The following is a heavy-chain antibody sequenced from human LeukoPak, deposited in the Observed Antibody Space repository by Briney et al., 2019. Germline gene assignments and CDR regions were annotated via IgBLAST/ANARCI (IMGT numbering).Heavy chain of an antibody. D-gene: IGHD1-26*01. V-gene: IGHV1-46*01. J-gene: IGHJ4*02. Sequence: ASVKVSCKASRYIFTTYYLHWVRQAPGQELEWMGIIYPSGGATNYAQKFQGRITLTRDTSTSTVYMELNSLRSEDTAVYYCARSTSYSGRPLYYFDSWGQGTLVTVSS. CDR1: RYIFTTYY. CDR3: ARSTSYSGRPLYYFDS. CDR2: IYPSGGAT.